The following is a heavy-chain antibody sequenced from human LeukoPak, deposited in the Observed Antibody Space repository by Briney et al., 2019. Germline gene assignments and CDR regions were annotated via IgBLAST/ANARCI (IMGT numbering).Heavy chain of an antibody. CDR3: ARVGGTNYYYYGMDV. D-gene: IGHD1-1*01. Sequence: PSETLSLTCTVSGASISSYYWSWIRQPPGKGLEWIGDIYYSGSIKYNPSLKSRVTMSVDTSKNQFSLKLSSVTAADTAVYYCARVGGTNYYYYGMDVWGQGTTVTVSS. V-gene: IGHV4-59*01. J-gene: IGHJ6*01. CDR2: IYYSGSI. CDR1: GASISSYY.